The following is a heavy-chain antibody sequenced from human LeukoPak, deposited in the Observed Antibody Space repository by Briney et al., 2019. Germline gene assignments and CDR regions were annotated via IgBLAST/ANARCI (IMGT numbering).Heavy chain of an antibody. D-gene: IGHD2-2*01. CDR3: ARGDGNVALVPAVLMVVH. CDR2: ISGSSSTM. Sequence: GGSLRLSCAASGFTFSSYSMNWVRQAPGKGLEWVSYISGSSSTMFYTDSVRGRFTISRDNAKNSLYLQMNSLRAEDTAVYYCARGDGNVALVPAVLMVVHWGQGALVTVPS. CDR1: GFTFSSYS. J-gene: IGHJ5*02. V-gene: IGHV3-48*01.